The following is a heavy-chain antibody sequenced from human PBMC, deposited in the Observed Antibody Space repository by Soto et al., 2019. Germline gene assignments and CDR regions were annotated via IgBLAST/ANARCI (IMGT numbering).Heavy chain of an antibody. Sequence: SVKVSCKERRGTFSCYAISWVRQAPEQGLEWMGGIIPIFGILNYAQKLQGRVTISADKSTSTAYMELSSLRSDDTAVYYCASGSLYGSGSYPVDYWGQGTLVTVSS. CDR1: RGTFSCYA. D-gene: IGHD3-10*01. CDR2: IIPIFGIL. J-gene: IGHJ4*02. CDR3: ASGSLYGSGSYPVDY. V-gene: IGHV1-69*10.